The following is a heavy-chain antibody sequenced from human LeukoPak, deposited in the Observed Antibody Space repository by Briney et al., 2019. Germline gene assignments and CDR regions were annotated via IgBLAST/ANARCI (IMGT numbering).Heavy chain of an antibody. J-gene: IGHJ3*02. D-gene: IGHD5-12*01. Sequence: SGGSLRLSCAASGFTLSSYWMHWVRQAPGKGLVWVSRINGDGSTTTYADSVKGRFTTSRDNAKNTLYLQLNSLRAEDTAVYYCARSDNGFDIWGQGTMVTVSS. CDR2: INGDGSTT. CDR1: GFTLSSYW. CDR3: ARSDNGFDI. V-gene: IGHV3-74*01.